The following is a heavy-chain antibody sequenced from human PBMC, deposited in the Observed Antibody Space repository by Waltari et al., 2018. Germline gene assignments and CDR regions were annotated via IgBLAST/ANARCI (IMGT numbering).Heavy chain of an antibody. D-gene: IGHD3-10*01. CDR3: ARGGSMSESFDV. Sequence: QLQLQESGPGLVKPSETLSLTCTVSGGSISSAYWSWIRQSPGKGLEWIGYISYSGSTNYHPSLKSRVTISVDTSKNEVSLKVTYVTPVDTAIYYCARGGSMSESFDVWGQGTMVTVSS. J-gene: IGHJ3*01. V-gene: IGHV4-59*01. CDR1: GGSISSAY. CDR2: ISYSGST.